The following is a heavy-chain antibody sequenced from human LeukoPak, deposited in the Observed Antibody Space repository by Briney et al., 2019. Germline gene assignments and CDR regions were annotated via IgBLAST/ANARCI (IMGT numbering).Heavy chain of an antibody. J-gene: IGHJ4*02. D-gene: IGHD5-24*01. Sequence: ASVKGSCKASGYNLISYGITWVRQAPGQGLEWMGWISAYNGNTNYAQKLQGRVTMTTDTSTNTAYMELRSLRSDDTAVYYCARAKKEMTTTYFDYWGQGTLVTVSS. V-gene: IGHV1-18*01. CDR3: ARAKKEMTTTYFDY. CDR2: ISAYNGNT. CDR1: GYNLISYG.